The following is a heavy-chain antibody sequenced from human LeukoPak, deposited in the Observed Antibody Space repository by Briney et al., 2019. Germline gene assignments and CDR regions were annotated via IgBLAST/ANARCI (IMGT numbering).Heavy chain of an antibody. V-gene: IGHV3-21*01. CDR3: ASSGARYCSSTSCYTAKVRNYYYYYGMDV. CDR1: GFTFSSYS. Sequence: GGSLRLSCAASGFTFSSYSMNWVRQAPGKGLEWVSSISSSSSYIYYADSVKGRFTISRDNAKNSLYLQMNSLRADDTAVYYCASSGARYCSSTSCYTAKVRNYYYYYGMDVWGQGTTVTVSS. CDR2: ISSSSSYI. D-gene: IGHD2-2*02. J-gene: IGHJ6*02.